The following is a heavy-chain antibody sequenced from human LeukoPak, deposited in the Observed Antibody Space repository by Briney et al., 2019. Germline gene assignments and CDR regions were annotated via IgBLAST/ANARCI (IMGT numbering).Heavy chain of an antibody. D-gene: IGHD2-15*01. CDR2: IYHSGST. CDR1: GVSISSSNW. J-gene: IGHJ3*02. V-gene: IGHV4-4*01. CDR3: ARTHCSGGSCYSFFDAFDI. Sequence: SEILSLTCAVSGVSISSSNWWSWVRQPPGKGLEWIGEIYHSGSTNYNPSLKSRVTISVDKSKNQFSLKLSSVTAADTAVYCCARTHCSGGSCYSFFDAFDIWGQGTMVTVSS.